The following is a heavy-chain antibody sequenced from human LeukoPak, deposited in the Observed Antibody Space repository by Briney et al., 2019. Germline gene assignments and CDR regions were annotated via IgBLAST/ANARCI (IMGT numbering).Heavy chain of an antibody. J-gene: IGHJ4*02. CDR3: ARNLIPEQLVLNF. D-gene: IGHD6-13*01. CDR1: GGSISNYY. Sequence: SETLSLTCTVSGGSISNYYWNWLRQPPGKGLEWIGYIYYTGSTSYNPSLKSRVTMSVDTSKNQFSLNLKSVTPEDTAVYYCARNLIPEQLVLNFWGQGTLVTVSS. CDR2: IYYTGST. V-gene: IGHV4-59*01.